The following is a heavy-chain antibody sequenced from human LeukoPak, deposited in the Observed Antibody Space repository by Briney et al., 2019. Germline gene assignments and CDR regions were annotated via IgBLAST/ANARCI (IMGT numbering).Heavy chain of an antibody. CDR2: INPNSGGT. CDR3: ARPEPDVEMAHLH. CDR1: GYTFTGYY. V-gene: IGHV1-2*02. Sequence: PTASVKVSCKASGYTFTGYYMHWVRQAPGQGLEWMGWINPNSGGTNYAQKFQGRVTMTRDTSISTAYMELSRLRSDDTAVYYCARPEPDVEMAHLHWGQGTLVTVSS. D-gene: IGHD5-24*01. J-gene: IGHJ4*02.